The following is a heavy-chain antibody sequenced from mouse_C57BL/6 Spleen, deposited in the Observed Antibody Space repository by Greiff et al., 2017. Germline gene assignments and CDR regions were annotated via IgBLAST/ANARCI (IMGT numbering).Heavy chain of an antibody. CDR1: GYTFTSYG. CDR2: IYPRSGNT. CDR3: ARWGDYYGSSTYWYFDV. J-gene: IGHJ1*03. V-gene: IGHV1-81*01. D-gene: IGHD1-1*01. Sequence: VQLQQSGAELARPGASVKLSCKASGYTFTSYGISWVKQRTGQGLEWIGEIYPRSGNTYYNEKFKGKATLTADKSSSTAYMELRSLTSEDSAVYFCARWGDYYGSSTYWYFDVWGTGTTVTVSS.